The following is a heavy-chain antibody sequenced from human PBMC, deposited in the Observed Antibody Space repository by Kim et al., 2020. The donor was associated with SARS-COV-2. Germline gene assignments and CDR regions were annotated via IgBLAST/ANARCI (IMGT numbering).Heavy chain of an antibody. V-gene: IGHV3-21*01. Sequence: YADSVQGRFTISRDNAENSRYLQMNSLRAEDTAVYYCARVRDGYNFICDYWGQGTLVTVSS. D-gene: IGHD5-12*01. J-gene: IGHJ4*02. CDR3: ARVRDGYNFICDY.